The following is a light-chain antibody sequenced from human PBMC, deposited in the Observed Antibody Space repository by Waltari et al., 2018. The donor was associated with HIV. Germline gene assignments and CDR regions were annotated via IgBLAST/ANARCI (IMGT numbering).Light chain of an antibody. J-gene: IGKJ2*01. CDR3: QQYAKSPYT. CDR1: QNFNSTY. Sequence: EIVLSQSRGTLSLSPGERGTRSCRASQNFNSTYLAWYQHILGQAPRLLIYDSSTRATGIPDRFSGSGSGTDFTLTISRLEAEDFGVYYCQQYAKSPYTFGQGTKLEIK. CDR2: DSS. V-gene: IGKV3-20*01.